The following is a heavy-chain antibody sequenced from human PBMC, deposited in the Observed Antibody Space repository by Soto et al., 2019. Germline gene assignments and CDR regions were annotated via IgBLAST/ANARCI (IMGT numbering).Heavy chain of an antibody. V-gene: IGHV1-46*03. CDR3: ARGSSNWLLYFDL. J-gene: IGHJ2*01. Sequence: QVHLVQSGAEVKKPGASVKLSCKASGYTFTSNYLYWVRQAPGQGLEWMGMINPSHSTTTYARNFQGRVTMTRDTSTSTNYMEVTRLRSEDTAVYYCARGSSNWLLYFDLWGRGTLVTVSS. CDR1: GYTFTSNY. CDR2: INPSHSTT. D-gene: IGHD6-13*01.